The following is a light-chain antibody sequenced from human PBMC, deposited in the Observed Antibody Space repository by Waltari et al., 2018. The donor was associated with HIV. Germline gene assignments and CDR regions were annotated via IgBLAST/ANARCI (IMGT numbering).Light chain of an antibody. CDR2: WAS. CDR1: QSVLYTSDNKNY. V-gene: IGKV4-1*01. J-gene: IGKJ1*01. Sequence: DIVMTQSPDSLAVSLGERATVNCKSSQSVLYTSDNKNYLAWYQQKPGQPPKLLIYWASTRESGVPDRFSGSGSGTDFTHTISSLQAEDVAVYYCQQYYSSPPTFGQGTKVEIK. CDR3: QQYYSSPPT.